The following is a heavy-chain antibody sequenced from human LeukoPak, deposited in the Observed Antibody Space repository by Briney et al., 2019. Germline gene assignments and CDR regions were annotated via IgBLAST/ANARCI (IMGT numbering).Heavy chain of an antibody. V-gene: IGHV3-74*01. J-gene: IGHJ4*02. CDR3: VRGGVGATYFDY. Sequence: PGGSLRLSCAASGFTFSSYWMHWVRQAPGKGLVWVSRINSDGSSTTYADSVKGRFTISRDNAKNTPYLQMNSLRAEDTAVYYCVRGGVGATYFDYWGQGTLFTVSS. CDR2: INSDGSST. CDR1: GFTFSSYW. D-gene: IGHD1-26*01.